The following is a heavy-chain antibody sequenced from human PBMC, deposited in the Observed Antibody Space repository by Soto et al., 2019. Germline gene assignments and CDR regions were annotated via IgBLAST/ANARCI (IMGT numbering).Heavy chain of an antibody. V-gene: IGHV3-15*01. CDR1: GFIFRNAW. CDR2: IKSNTDGGTV. CDR3: ATALRWEIHGSDS. Sequence: EVQLVESGGGLVKPGGSLRLSCAASGFIFRNAWMIWVRQAPGKGLEWVGRIKSNTDGGTVDYAGPVKGRFTISRDDSEDTRYRQMNSLKTEDTAVYYCATALRWEIHGSDSWGQGTLVTVSS. J-gene: IGHJ5*02. D-gene: IGHD2-21*01.